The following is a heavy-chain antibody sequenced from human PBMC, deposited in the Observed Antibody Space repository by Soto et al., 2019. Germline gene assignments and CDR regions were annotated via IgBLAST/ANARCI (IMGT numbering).Heavy chain of an antibody. V-gene: IGHV1-18*01. J-gene: IGHJ5*02. CDR2: ISAYNDNT. D-gene: IGHD2-2*01. Sequence: QVQLVQSGAEVKKPGASVKVSCKASGYTFTIYGISWVRQAPGQGLEWMGWISAYNDNTNYAQKLQGRVTMTTDTSWSTAYMELRSLRSDDTAVYYCARDRNCSSTSCYWGNWFDHWGRGTLVTVSS. CDR1: GYTFTIYG. CDR3: ARDRNCSSTSCYWGNWFDH.